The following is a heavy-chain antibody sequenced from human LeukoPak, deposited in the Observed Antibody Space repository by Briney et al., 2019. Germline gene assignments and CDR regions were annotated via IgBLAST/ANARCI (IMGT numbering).Heavy chain of an antibody. CDR2: ISGSGGNT. CDR3: AKMKGITMVRGTFDY. V-gene: IGHV3-23*01. D-gene: IGHD3-10*01. Sequence: GGSLRLSCAASGFTFSSYAMTWVRQAPGKGLEWVSSISGSGGNTYYADSVKGRFTISRDNSKNTLFLQMSSLRAEDTAVYYCAKMKGITMVRGTFDYWGQGTLVTVSS. J-gene: IGHJ4*02. CDR1: GFTFSSYA.